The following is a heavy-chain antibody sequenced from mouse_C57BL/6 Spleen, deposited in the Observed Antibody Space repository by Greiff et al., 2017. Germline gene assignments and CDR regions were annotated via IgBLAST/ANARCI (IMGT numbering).Heavy chain of an antibody. CDR1: GYTFTSSW. D-gene: IGHD2-2*01. Sequence: QVQLQQPGAELVKPGASVKLSCKASGYTFTSSWMHWVKQRPGRGLEWIGRIDPNSGGTKYNETFKSRATLTVAKPSSPAYMQLSSQTSEDSAVYLCARDEGYDGAMDYWGQGTSGTVSS. J-gene: IGHJ4*01. V-gene: IGHV1-72*01. CDR3: ARDEGYDGAMDY. CDR2: IDPNSGGT.